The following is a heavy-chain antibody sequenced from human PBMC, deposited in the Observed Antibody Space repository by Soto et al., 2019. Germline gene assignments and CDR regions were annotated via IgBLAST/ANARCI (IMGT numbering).Heavy chain of an antibody. CDR1: GDSVSSNTAA. V-gene: IGHV6-1*01. Sequence: PSQTLSLTCVISGDSVSSNTAAWNWIRQSPSRGLEWLGRAWYRSKWYYDYAVSVKSRIIVNPDTSKNQFTLHLSSVTPDDTAVYFCARSRDCASDTYLNDIWSPGTLVTVS. J-gene: IGHJ4*02. D-gene: IGHD2-21*01. CDR3: ARSRDCASDTYLNDI. CDR2: AWYRSKWYY.